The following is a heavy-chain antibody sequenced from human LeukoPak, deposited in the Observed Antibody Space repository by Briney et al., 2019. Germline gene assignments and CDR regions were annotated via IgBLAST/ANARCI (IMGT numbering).Heavy chain of an antibody. V-gene: IGHV6-1*01. J-gene: IGHJ4*02. CDR3: ARDFGTTGWHTFDY. D-gene: IGHD6-19*01. Sequence: SMEGRMTISQDTSMNQYSLHLNSVTPDDTAVYYCARDFGTTGWHTFDYWGQGTLVTVSS.